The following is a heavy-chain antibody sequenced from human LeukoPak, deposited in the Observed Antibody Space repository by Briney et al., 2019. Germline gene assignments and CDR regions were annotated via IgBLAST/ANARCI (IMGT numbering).Heavy chain of an antibody. CDR2: IYYSGST. V-gene: IGHV4-59*05. J-gene: IGHJ4*02. CDR1: GGSISSYY. CDR3: ARGWDILTGYYRATGYFGY. D-gene: IGHD3-9*01. Sequence: SETLSLTCTVSGGSISSYYWSWIRQPPGKGLEWIGSIYYSGSTYYNPSLKSRVTISVDTSKNQFSLKLSSVTAADTAVYYCARGWDILTGYYRATGYFGYWGQGTLVTVSS.